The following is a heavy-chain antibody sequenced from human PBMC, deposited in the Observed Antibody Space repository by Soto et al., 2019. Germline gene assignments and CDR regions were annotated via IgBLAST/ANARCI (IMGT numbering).Heavy chain of an antibody. CDR2: ISAYNGNT. CDR3: ARRTSGWFLDV. J-gene: IGHJ6*02. V-gene: IGHV1-18*01. D-gene: IGHD6-19*01. CDR1: GYTFTSYG. Sequence: ASVKVSCKASGYTFTSYGISWVRQAPGQGLEWMGWISAYNGNTIYAQKLQGRVTMTTDTSTSTAYMELRSLRSDDTAAYHCARRTSGWFLDVWGQGTTVTVSS.